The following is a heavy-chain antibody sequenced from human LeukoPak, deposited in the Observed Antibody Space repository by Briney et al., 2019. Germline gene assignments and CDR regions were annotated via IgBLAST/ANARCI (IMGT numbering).Heavy chain of an antibody. CDR2: IRSKANSYAT. CDR1: GFTFSGSA. CDR3: TRRAEKSDTAMVRDY. Sequence: PGGSLRLSCAVSGFTFSGSAMHWVRQASGKGLEWVGRIRSKANSYATAYAASVKGRFTISRDDSKNTAYLQMNSLKTEDTAVYYCTRRAEKSDTAMVRDYWGQGTLVTVSS. D-gene: IGHD5-18*01. V-gene: IGHV3-73*01. J-gene: IGHJ4*02.